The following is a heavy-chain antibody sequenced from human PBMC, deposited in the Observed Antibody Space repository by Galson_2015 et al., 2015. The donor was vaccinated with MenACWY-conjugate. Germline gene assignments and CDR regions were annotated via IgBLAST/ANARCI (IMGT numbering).Heavy chain of an antibody. CDR1: GFTFSCYG. CDR3: AKARRGRVVVTATTDY. D-gene: IGHD2-21*02. V-gene: IGHV3-30*18. J-gene: IGHJ4*02. Sequence: SLRLSCAASGFTFSCYGMHWVRQAPGKGLEWVAVISYDGSNKYYADSVKGRFTISRDNSKNTLYLQMNSLRAEDTAVYYCAKARRGRVVVTATTDYWGQGTLVTVSS. CDR2: ISYDGSNK.